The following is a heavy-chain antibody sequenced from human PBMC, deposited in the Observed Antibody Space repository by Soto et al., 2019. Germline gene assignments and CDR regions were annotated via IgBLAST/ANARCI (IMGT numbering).Heavy chain of an antibody. CDR2: IWYDGSNK. J-gene: IGHJ6*03. V-gene: IGHV3-33*01. Sequence: QVQLVESGGGVVQPGRSLRLSCAASGFTFSSYGMHWVRQAPGKGLEWVAVIWYDGSNKYYADSVKGRFTISRDNSKNTLYLQMNSLRAEDTAVYYCARVHPGVRLVIKTNYYYYYMDVWGKGTTVTVSS. CDR1: GFTFSSYG. D-gene: IGHD3-10*01. CDR3: ARVHPGVRLVIKTNYYYYYMDV.